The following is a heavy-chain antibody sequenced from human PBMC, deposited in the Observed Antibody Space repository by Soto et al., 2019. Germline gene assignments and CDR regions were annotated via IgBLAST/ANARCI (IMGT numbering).Heavy chain of an antibody. CDR2: TSYDGSNK. Sequence: PGGSLRLSCAASGFTFSSYGMHWVRQAPGKGLEWVAVTSYDGSNKYYADSVKGRFTISRDNSKNTLYLQMNSLRVEDTAVYYCAKGGLGYCSAGTCTYDYWGQGTPVTVS. CDR3: AKGGLGYCSAGTCTYDY. J-gene: IGHJ4*02. D-gene: IGHD2-15*01. V-gene: IGHV3-30*18. CDR1: GFTFSSYG.